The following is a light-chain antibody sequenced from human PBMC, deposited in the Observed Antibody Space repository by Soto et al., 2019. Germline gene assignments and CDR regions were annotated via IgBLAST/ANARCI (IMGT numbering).Light chain of an antibody. CDR3: CSYAGSSTYV. CDR1: SSDVGSYNL. V-gene: IGLV2-23*02. CDR2: EVS. Sequence: HSVRTQPAYVSGSPGQSITISCTGTSSDVGSYNLVSWYQQHPGKAPKLMIYEVSKRPSGVSNRFSGSKSGNTASLTISGLQAEDEADYYCCSYAGSSTYVFGTGTKVTVL. J-gene: IGLJ1*01.